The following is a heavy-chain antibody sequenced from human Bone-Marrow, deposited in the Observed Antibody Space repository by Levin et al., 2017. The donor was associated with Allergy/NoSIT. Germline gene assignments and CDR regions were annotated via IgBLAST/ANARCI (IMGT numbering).Heavy chain of an antibody. CDR1: GYTFTSYY. D-gene: IGHD2-15*01. Sequence: ASVKVSCKASGYTFTSYYMHWVRQAPGQGLEWMGIINPSGGSTSYAQKFQGRVTMTRDTSTSTVYMELSSLRSEDTAVYYCARGVVVVVAATTDYFDYWGQGTLVTVSS. J-gene: IGHJ4*02. CDR3: ARGVVVVVAATTDYFDY. V-gene: IGHV1-46*01. CDR2: INPSGGST.